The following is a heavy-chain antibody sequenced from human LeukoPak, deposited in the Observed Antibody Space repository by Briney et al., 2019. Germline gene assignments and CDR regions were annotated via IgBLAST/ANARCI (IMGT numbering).Heavy chain of an antibody. J-gene: IGHJ4*02. V-gene: IGHV4-59*08. CDR1: GGSISSYY. Sequence: PSETLSLTCNVSGGSISSYYWTWVRQPPGQTLQWIGNVYFNGDTDFNPSLTSRVTISVDTSNNQFSLKLSSVTAADTAVYYCARQFGLMRSYRHLDHWGPGILVTVSA. CDR2: VYFNGDT. D-gene: IGHD3/OR15-3a*01. CDR3: ARQFGLMRSYRHLDH.